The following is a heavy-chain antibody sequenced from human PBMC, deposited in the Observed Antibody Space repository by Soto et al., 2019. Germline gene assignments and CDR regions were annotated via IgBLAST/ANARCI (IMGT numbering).Heavy chain of an antibody. Sequence: SETLSLTCAVSGASISSSNWWSWVRQPPGKGLEWIGEIYHRGSSNYNPSLKSRVTISVDKSKNQSSLKLNSVTAADTAVYYCARSHRRDYYDSSGYYSSWFDPWGQGTLVTVSS. D-gene: IGHD3-22*01. CDR1: GASISSSNW. CDR3: ARSHRRDYYDSSGYYSSWFDP. V-gene: IGHV4-4*02. J-gene: IGHJ5*02. CDR2: IYHRGSS.